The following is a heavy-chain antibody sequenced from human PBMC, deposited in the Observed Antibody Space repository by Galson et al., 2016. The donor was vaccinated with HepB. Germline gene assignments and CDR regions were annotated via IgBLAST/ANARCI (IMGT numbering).Heavy chain of an antibody. D-gene: IGHD2-2*01. Sequence: EPLSLTCAVSGASISDSNWWTWVRQVPEKGLEWIGEIYHTGTTNNNPFLSSRFTLSVDKSRNEFSLNVTSVTAADTAVYYCARASIIPGARMIFDPWGQGTLVTVSS. CDR3: ARASIIPGARMIFDP. CDR1: GASISDSNW. CDR2: IYHTGTT. V-gene: IGHV4-4*02. J-gene: IGHJ5*02.